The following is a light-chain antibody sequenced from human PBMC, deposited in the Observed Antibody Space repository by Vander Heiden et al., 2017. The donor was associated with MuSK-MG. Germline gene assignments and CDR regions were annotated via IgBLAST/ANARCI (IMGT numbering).Light chain of an antibody. CDR1: SSNIGAGYD. V-gene: IGLV1-40*01. CDR3: QSYDSSLSGGL. Sequence: TISCTGSSSNIGAGYDVHWYQQLPAGVPDRFSGSKSGTSASLAITGLQAEDEADYYCQSYDSSLSGGLFGGGTKLTVL. J-gene: IGLJ2*01.